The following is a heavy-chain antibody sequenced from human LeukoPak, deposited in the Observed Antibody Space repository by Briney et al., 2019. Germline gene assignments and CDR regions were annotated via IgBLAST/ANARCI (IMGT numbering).Heavy chain of an antibody. V-gene: IGHV3-23*01. Sequence: GGSLRLSCAASGFTFSSYAMSWVRQAPGKGLEWVSAISGSGGRTYYADSVKGEFTISRDNSKNTLYLQMNSLRAEDTAVYYCARSREEYCSGGSCYSVYFDYWGQGTLVTVSS. CDR2: ISGSGGRT. J-gene: IGHJ4*02. CDR1: GFTFSSYA. D-gene: IGHD2-15*01. CDR3: ARSREEYCSGGSCYSVYFDY.